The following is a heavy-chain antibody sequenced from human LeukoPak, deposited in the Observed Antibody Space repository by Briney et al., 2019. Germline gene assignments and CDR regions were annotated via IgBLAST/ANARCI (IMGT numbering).Heavy chain of an antibody. CDR1: GFTFSSNA. D-gene: IGHD1-26*01. CDR3: AKVGSGSYST. Sequence: GGSLRLSCAASGFTFSSNAMSWVRQAPGKGLEWVSTISGRGDNTYYADSVKGRFTLSRDNSKNTLYLQMNSLRAEDTAVYYCAKVGSGSYSTWGQGTLVTVSS. J-gene: IGHJ5*02. V-gene: IGHV3-23*01. CDR2: ISGRGDNT.